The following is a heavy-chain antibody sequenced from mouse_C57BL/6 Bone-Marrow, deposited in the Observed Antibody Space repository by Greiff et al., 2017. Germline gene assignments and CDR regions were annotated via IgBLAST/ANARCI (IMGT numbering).Heavy chain of an antibody. V-gene: IGHV1-72*01. D-gene: IGHD3-2*02. CDR3: ASRGRAAQATGYFDY. CDR2: IDPNSGGT. J-gene: IGHJ2*01. Sequence: VQLQQPGAELVKPGASVKLSCKASGYTFTSYWMHWVKQRPGRGLEWIGRIDPNSGGTKYNEKFKSKATLTVDKPSSTADMQLSSLTAEDSAVYYCASRGRAAQATGYFDYWGQGTTLTVSS. CDR1: GYTFTSYW.